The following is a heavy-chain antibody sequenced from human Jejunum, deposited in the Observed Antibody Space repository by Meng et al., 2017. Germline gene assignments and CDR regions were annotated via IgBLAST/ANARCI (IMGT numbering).Heavy chain of an antibody. D-gene: IGHD6-13*01. V-gene: IGHV3-74*01. CDR1: GFPSGYTFSNHW. J-gene: IGHJ6*02. Sequence: GESLKISCAASGFPSGYTFSNHWMHWVRQSPGKGLVWVSNINGDGSIKNYADSVKGRFTISRDNAKNTLYLEINSLRADDTAVYYCVPGAFGQQLLLFYYYDDLDFWGQGTTVTVSS. CDR2: INGDGSIK. CDR3: VPGAFGQQLLLFYYYDDLDF.